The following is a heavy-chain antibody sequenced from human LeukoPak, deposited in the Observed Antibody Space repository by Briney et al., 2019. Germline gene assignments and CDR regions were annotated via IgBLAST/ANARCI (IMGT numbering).Heavy chain of an antibody. D-gene: IGHD4-17*01. V-gene: IGHV3-66*01. J-gene: IGHJ4*02. Sequence: GGSLRLSCAASGLTVTSNHMTWVSQAPGKGLEWVSVTYSGGTTFYADSVKGRFTSSRDNSENTLYLQMNSLRVEDTAVYYCARESPTTVTYFDYWGQGTLVTVSS. CDR3: ARESPTTVTYFDY. CDR2: TYSGGTT. CDR1: GLTVTSNH.